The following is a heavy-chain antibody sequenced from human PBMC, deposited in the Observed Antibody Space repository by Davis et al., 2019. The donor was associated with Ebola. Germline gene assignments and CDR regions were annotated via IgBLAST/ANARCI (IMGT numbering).Heavy chain of an antibody. Sequence: AASVNVSRKASGFTFTSSAVQWVRQARGQRLEWIGWIVVGSGNTNYAQKFQERVTITREMSTSTAYMELSSLRSEDTAVYYCAAEGGGLRFLEWPKFDPWGQGTLVTVSS. CDR3: AAEGGGLRFLEWPKFDP. CDR2: IVVGSGNT. V-gene: IGHV1-58*01. D-gene: IGHD3-3*01. CDR1: GFTFTSSA. J-gene: IGHJ5*02.